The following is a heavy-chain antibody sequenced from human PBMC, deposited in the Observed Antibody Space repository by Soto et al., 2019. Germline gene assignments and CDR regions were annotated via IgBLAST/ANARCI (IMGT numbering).Heavy chain of an antibody. V-gene: IGHV4-4*02. CDR3: ASASTVYSGYAGGVYYFDY. Sequence: PSETLSLTCAVSGGSITSRNWWTWVRQPPGKGLEWIGEIHHGGSTTSYIPSLKSRVIISVDKSKNQFSLWLSSVTAADTAVYYCASASTVYSGYAGGVYYFDYWGQGTLVTVSS. CDR2: IHHGGSTT. CDR1: GGSITSRNW. D-gene: IGHD5-12*01. J-gene: IGHJ4*02.